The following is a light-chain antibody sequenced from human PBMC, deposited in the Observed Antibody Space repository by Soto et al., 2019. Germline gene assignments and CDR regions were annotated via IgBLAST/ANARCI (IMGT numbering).Light chain of an antibody. Sequence: EIVMTQSPATLSVSPGERATLSCRASQSVSSNLAWYQQKPGQATRLLIYGASTRATGIPARFSGSGSGTEFTLTISSLQSEDFAVYYCQKYNNWPVTFGGGTKVEIK. CDR2: GAS. J-gene: IGKJ4*01. CDR3: QKYNNWPVT. CDR1: QSVSSN. V-gene: IGKV3-15*01.